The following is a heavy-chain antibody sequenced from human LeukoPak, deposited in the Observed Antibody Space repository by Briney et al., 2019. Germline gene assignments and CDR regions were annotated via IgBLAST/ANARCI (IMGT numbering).Heavy chain of an antibody. Sequence: ETLSLTCAVSGDSISGYYWSWVRQAPGKGLQWVSVIYSGGSTYYADSVKGRFTISRDNSKNTLYLQMNSLRAEDTAIYYCARSRTVTASGNFDYWGQGTLVTVSS. CDR3: ARSRTVTASGNFDY. V-gene: IGHV3-53*01. J-gene: IGHJ4*02. D-gene: IGHD2-21*02. CDR1: GDSISGYY. CDR2: IYSGGST.